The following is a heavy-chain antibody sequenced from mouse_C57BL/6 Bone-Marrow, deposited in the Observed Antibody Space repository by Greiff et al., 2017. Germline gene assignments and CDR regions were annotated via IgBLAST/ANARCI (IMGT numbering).Heavy chain of an antibody. D-gene: IGHD1-1*01. V-gene: IGHV1-55*01. CDR1: GYTFTSYW. CDR2: IYPGSGST. J-gene: IGHJ3*01. CDR3: AREDYYGSLFAY. Sequence: VQLQQPGAELVKPGASVKMSCKASGYTFTSYWITWVKQRPGQGLEWIGDIYPGSGSTNYNEKFKSKATLTVDTSSSTAYMQLSSLTSEDSSVYYCAREDYYGSLFAYWGQGTLVTVSA.